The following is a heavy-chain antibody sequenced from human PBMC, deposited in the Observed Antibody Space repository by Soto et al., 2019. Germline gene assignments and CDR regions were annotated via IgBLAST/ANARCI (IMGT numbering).Heavy chain of an antibody. CDR1: GFTVSSNY. D-gene: IGHD5-12*01. J-gene: IGHJ3*02. Sequence: PWGSLRLSCAASGFTVSSNYMSWVRQAPGKGLEWVSFIYSGGSTYYADSVKGLFTISRDNSKNTLYLQMNSLRAEDTAVYYCARAGSVRGGGYGIYAFDXWGQGTIVTVS. CDR2: IYSGGST. CDR3: ARAGSVRGGGYGIYAFDX. V-gene: IGHV3-53*01.